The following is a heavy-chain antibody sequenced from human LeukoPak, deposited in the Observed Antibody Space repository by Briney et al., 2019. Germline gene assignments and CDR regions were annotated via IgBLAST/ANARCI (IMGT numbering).Heavy chain of an antibody. CDR3: ARDEYYDSSGYWYFQH. CDR1: GGSISSYY. D-gene: IGHD3-22*01. CDR2: IYYSGST. V-gene: IGHV4-59*01. Sequence: KPSETLSLTCTVSGGSISSYYWSWIRQPPGKGLEWIGYIYYSGSTNYNPSLKSRVTISVDTSKNQFSLKPSSVTAADTAVYYCARDEYYDSSGYWYFQHWGQGTLVTVSS. J-gene: IGHJ1*01.